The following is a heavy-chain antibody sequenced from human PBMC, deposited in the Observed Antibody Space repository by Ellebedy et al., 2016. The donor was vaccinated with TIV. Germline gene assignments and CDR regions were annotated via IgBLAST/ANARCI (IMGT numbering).Heavy chain of an antibody. V-gene: IGHV5-51*01. D-gene: IGHD1-1*01. J-gene: IGHJ4*02. Sequence: GESLKISCKASGYTFTNYWIGWVRQMPGKGLEWMGIIYPTDSDTRYSPSFQGQVTISADKSISTAYLQWNSLKASDTARFYCARPSDWNDGYFHYWGQGTLVTVSS. CDR2: IYPTDSDT. CDR3: ARPSDWNDGYFHY. CDR1: GYTFTNYW.